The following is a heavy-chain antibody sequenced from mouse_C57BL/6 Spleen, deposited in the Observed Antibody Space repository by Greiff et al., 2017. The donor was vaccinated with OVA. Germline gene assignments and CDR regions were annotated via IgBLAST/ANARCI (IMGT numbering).Heavy chain of an antibody. J-gene: IGHJ1*03. V-gene: IGHV3-6*01. CDR2: ISYDGSN. Sequence: EVKLLESGPGLVKPSQSLSLTCSVTGYSITSGYYWNWIRQFPGNKLEWMGYISYDGSNNYNPSLKNRISITRDTSKNQFFLKLNSVTTEDTATYYCAIEDGSSHWYFDVWGTGTTVTVSS. CDR1: GYSITSGYY. D-gene: IGHD1-1*01. CDR3: AIEDGSSHWYFDV.